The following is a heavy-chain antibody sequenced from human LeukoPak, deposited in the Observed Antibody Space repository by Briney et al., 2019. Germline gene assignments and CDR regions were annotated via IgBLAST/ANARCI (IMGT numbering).Heavy chain of an antibody. V-gene: IGHV3-23*01. CDR1: GFTFSSYA. J-gene: IGHJ4*02. D-gene: IGHD2-15*01. CDR3: AKGIGYCSGGSCYWGYFDY. CDR2: ISGSGGST. Sequence: GGSLRLSCAASGFTFSSYAMSWVRQAPGKGLEWVSAISGSGGSTYYAGSVKGRFTISRDNSKNTLYLQMNSLRAEDTAVYYCAKGIGYCSGGSCYWGYFDYWGQGTLVTVSS.